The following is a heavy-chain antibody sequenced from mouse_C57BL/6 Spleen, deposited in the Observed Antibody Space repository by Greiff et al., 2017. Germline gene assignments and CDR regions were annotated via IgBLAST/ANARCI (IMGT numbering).Heavy chain of an antibody. CDR3: ARSYDGVAY. D-gene: IGHD2-3*01. Sequence: QVQLQQPGAELVRPGSSVKLSCKASGYTFTSYWMDWVKQRPGQGLEWIGNIYPSDSETHYNQKFQDKATLTVDKSSSTAYMQLSSLTSEDSAVYYCARSYDGVAYWGQGTLVTVSA. CDR2: IYPSDSET. CDR1: GYTFTSYW. V-gene: IGHV1-61*01. J-gene: IGHJ3*01.